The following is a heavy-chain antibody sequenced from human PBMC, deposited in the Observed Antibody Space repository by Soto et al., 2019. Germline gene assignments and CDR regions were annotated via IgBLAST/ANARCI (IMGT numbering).Heavy chain of an antibody. CDR1: GFTFSSYG. CDR2: ISYDGSNK. Sequence: GGSLRLSCAASGFTFSSYGMHWVRQAPGKGLEWVAVISYDGSNKYYADSVKGRFTISRDNSKDTLYLQMNSLRAEDTAVYYCARPRSGGDSNWFDPWGQGTLVTVSS. CDR3: ARPRSGGDSNWFDP. J-gene: IGHJ5*02. D-gene: IGHD2-21*02. V-gene: IGHV3-30*03.